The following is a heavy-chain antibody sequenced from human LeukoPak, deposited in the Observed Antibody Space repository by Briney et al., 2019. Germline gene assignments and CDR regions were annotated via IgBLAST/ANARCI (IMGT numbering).Heavy chain of an antibody. CDR3: ANDYCSGGSCPLYYYYGMDV. V-gene: IGHV3-23*01. CDR2: ISGSGGST. Sequence: GGSLRLSCAASGFTFSSYAMSRVRQAPGKGLEWVSAISGSGGSTYYADSVKGRFTISRDNSKNTLYLQMNSLRAEDTAVYYCANDYCSGGSCPLYYYYGMDVWGQGTTVTVSS. CDR1: GFTFSSYA. D-gene: IGHD2-15*01. J-gene: IGHJ6*02.